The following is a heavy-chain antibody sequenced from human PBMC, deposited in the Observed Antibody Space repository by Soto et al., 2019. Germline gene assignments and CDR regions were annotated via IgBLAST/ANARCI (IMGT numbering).Heavy chain of an antibody. Sequence: QVQLQESGPGLVKPSQTLSLTCTVSGGSISSGDYYWSWIRQPPGKGLEWIGYSYYSGSTYYNPSLKRRVTTSVDTSKNQFSLKLSSVTAADTAVYYCARGVIGAGYCSSTSCGGFDYWGQGTLVTVSS. D-gene: IGHD2-2*01. CDR2: SYYSGST. CDR1: GGSISSGDYY. V-gene: IGHV4-30-4*01. CDR3: ARGVIGAGYCSSTSCGGFDY. J-gene: IGHJ4*02.